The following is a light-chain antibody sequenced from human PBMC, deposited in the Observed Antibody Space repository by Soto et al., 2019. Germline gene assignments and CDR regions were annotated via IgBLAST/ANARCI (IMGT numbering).Light chain of an antibody. J-gene: IGLJ3*02. V-gene: IGLV1-40*01. Sequence: QSVLTQPPSVSGAPGQRVTISCTGSSSNIGAGYDVHWYQQLPGTAPKVLIYGNNHRPSGVPDRFSGSKSGTSASLGITGLQTEDEADYCCQSYDNSLNAWVFGVGTKVTVL. CDR2: GNN. CDR3: QSYDNSLNAWV. CDR1: SSNIGAGYD.